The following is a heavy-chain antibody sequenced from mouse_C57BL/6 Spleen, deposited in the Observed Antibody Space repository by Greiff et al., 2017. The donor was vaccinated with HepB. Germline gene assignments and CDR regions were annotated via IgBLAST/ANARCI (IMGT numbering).Heavy chain of an antibody. CDR2: ISSGGSYT. J-gene: IGHJ4*01. Sequence: EVQLVESGGDLVKPGGSLKLSCAASGFTFSSYGMSWVRQTPDKRLEWVATISSGGSYTYYPDSVKGRFTISRDNAKNTLYLQMSSLKSEDTAMYYCERHPMVTTSLSMEYWGQGTSVTGAS. D-gene: IGHD2-2*01. CDR1: GFTFSSYG. CDR3: ERHPMVTTSLSMEY. V-gene: IGHV5-6*01.